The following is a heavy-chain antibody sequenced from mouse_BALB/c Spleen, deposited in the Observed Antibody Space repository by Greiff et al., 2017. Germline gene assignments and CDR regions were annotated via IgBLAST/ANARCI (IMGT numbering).Heavy chain of an antibody. Sequence: LQQSGAELVKPGASVKMSCKASGYTFTSYNMHWVKQTPGQGLEWIGAIYPGNGDTSYNQKFKGKATLTADKSSSTAYMQLSSLTSEDSAVYYCARGSTVVDAMDYWGQGTSVTVSS. CDR1: GYTFTSYN. CDR2: IYPGNGDT. V-gene: IGHV1-12*01. D-gene: IGHD1-1*01. CDR3: ARGSTVVDAMDY. J-gene: IGHJ4*01.